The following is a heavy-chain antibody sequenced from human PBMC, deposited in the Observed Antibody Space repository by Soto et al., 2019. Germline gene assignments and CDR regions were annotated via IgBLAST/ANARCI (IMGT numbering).Heavy chain of an antibody. V-gene: IGHV4-39*01. Sequence: PSETLSLTCTVSGGSISSSSYYWGWIRQPPGKGLEWIGEINHNGNTNYNPSLTSRATISVDTSKNQFSLKLSSVTAADTAMYYCARHASKYSITMIVVAPDYWGQGTLVTVSS. D-gene: IGHD3-22*01. J-gene: IGHJ4*02. CDR2: INHNGNT. CDR1: GGSISSSSYY. CDR3: ARHASKYSITMIVVAPDY.